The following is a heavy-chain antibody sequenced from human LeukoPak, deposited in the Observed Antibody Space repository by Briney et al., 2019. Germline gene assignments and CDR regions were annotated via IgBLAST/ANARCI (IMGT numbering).Heavy chain of an antibody. D-gene: IGHD3-10*01. CDR1: GGPFSGYY. J-gene: IGHJ3*02. Sequence: PSETLSLTCAVYGGPFSGYYWSWIRQPPGKGLEWIGYLYYSGSTNSNPSLKSRVTMSVDTSKNQFSLKLRSVTAADTAVYYCARGGSGISNAFDIWGQGTMVTVSS. V-gene: IGHV4-59*01. CDR2: LYYSGST. CDR3: ARGGSGISNAFDI.